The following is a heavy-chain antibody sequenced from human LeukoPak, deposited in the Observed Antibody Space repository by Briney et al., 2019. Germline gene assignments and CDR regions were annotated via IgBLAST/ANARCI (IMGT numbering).Heavy chain of an antibody. V-gene: IGHV1-2*02. J-gene: IGHJ3*02. CDR1: GYTFTDYY. Sequence: ASVKVSCKASGYTFTDYYMHWVRQAPGQGLEWMGWINPNIGSTNYAQKFQGRVTMTRDTSSSTAYMELSRLRSDDTAVYYCARGGGNDAFDIWGQGTMVTVSS. D-gene: IGHD3-16*01. CDR3: ARGGGNDAFDI. CDR2: INPNIGST.